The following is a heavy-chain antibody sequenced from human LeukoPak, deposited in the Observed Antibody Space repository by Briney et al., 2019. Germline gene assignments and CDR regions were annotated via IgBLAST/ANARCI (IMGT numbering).Heavy chain of an antibody. CDR1: GGSITSSSYY. CDR3: ARIIAASQDVFDI. V-gene: IGHV4-39*07. CDR2: VYYSGNT. Sequence: SETLSLTCTVSGGSITSSSYYWGWIRQPPGKGLEWIGSVYYSGNTYYNSSLKGRLTMSVDRSNNLFSLNLNSVTAADTAVYYCARIIAASQDVFDIWGQGTMITVSS. J-gene: IGHJ3*02. D-gene: IGHD6-6*01.